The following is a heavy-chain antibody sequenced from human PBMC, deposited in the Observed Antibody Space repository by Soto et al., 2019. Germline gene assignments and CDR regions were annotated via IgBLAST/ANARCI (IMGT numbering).Heavy chain of an antibody. CDR3: GRAGAGHYYYYGMDV. CDR2: IDPSDSYT. J-gene: IGHJ6*02. Sequence: GESLKISCKGSGYSFTSYWISWVRQMPGKGLEWMGRIDPSDSYTNYSPSFQGHVTISADKSISTAYLQWSSLKASDTAMYYCGRAGAGHYYYYGMDVWGQGTTVTVSS. CDR1: GYSFTSYW. V-gene: IGHV5-10-1*01.